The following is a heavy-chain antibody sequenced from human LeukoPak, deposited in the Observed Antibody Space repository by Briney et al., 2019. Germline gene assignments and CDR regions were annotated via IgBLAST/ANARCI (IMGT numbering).Heavy chain of an antibody. CDR3: ARCRGAVASVPYNWFDP. CDR2: INHSGST. D-gene: IGHD6-19*01. J-gene: IGHJ5*02. Sequence: SETLSLTCAVYGGSFSSYYWSWIRQPPGKGLEWIGEINHSGSTNYNPSLKSRVTISVDTSKNQFSLKLSSVIAADTAVYYCARCRGAVASVPYNWFDPWGQGTLVTVSS. CDR1: GGSFSSYY. V-gene: IGHV4-34*01.